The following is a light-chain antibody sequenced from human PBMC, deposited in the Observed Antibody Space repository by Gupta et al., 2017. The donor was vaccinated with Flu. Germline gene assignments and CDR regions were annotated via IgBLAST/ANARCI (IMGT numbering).Light chain of an antibody. V-gene: IGKV3-20*01. Sequence: EIVLTQSPGILSLSPGERATLSCRASQSVGSSYLAWYQQKPGQAPSLLLYGASSRATGIPDRFSGSGSGTDFTLTISRLEPEDFAVYYCQKYGTSPLTFGGGTKVEI. CDR1: QSVGSSY. CDR3: QKYGTSPLT. J-gene: IGKJ4*01. CDR2: GAS.